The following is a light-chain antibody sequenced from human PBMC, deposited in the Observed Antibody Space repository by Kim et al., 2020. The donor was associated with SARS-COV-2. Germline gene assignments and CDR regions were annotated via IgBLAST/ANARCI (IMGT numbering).Light chain of an antibody. CDR2: GAS. CDR1: ETISSDY. Sequence: EIALTQSPGTLSLSPGERATLSCRTSETISSDYVAWYRHKPGQAPRLLIYGASTRATGIPERFSGSGSGTDFTLTISRLEPEDFAVYYCQQYDPSFPYTFGQGTKLEI. V-gene: IGKV3-20*01. J-gene: IGKJ2*01. CDR3: QQYDPSFPYT.